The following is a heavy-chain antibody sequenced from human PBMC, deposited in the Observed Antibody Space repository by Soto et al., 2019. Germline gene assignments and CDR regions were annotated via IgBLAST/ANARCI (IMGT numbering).Heavy chain of an antibody. V-gene: IGHV1-8*01. CDR3: ARERSYGWFDP. CDR2: MNPNSGNT. CDR1: GYTFTRYT. Sequence: GASVKVSCKASGYTFTRYTMYWVRQATGQGLEWMGWMNPNSGNTGYAQKFQGRVTMTRNTSISTAYMELSSLRSEDTAVYYCARERSYGWFDPWGQGTLVTVSS. D-gene: IGHD1-26*01. J-gene: IGHJ5*02.